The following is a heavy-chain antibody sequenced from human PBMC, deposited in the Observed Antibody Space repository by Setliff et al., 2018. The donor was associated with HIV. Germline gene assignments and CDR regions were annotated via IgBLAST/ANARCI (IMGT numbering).Heavy chain of an antibody. CDR1: GYTFTGYY. D-gene: IGHD4-4*01. V-gene: IGHV1-2*02. CDR3: ATDDYNGDSFDN. Sequence: GASVKVSCKASGYTFTGYYMHWVRQAPGQGLEWMGWITPNSGGTNYAQKFQGRVTLTRDTSISTAYMEVSNLRSDDTAVYYCATDDYNGDSFDNWGQGTLVTVSS. CDR2: ITPNSGGT. J-gene: IGHJ4*02.